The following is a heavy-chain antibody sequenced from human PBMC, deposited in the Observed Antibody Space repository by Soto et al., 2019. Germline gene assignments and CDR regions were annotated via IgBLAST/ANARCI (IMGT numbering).Heavy chain of an antibody. CDR2: ISPSGNAD. V-gene: IGHV3-11*01. J-gene: IGHJ4*02. CDR3: ARVRVYGLGSPIDY. CDR1: GFTFSDSY. Sequence: GGSLRLSCAASGFTFSDSYMTWIRQAPGKGLEWLSYISPSGNADYYADSVRGRFTISRDNSKSSLYLQMNNLRAEDTAVYYCARVRVYGLGSPIDYWGQGTLVTVSS. D-gene: IGHD3-10*01.